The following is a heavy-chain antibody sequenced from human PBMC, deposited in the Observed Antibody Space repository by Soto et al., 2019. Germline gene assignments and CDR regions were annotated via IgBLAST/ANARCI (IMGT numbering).Heavy chain of an antibody. CDR1: GYTFTSYD. CDR2: MNPNSGNT. J-gene: IGHJ6*02. V-gene: IGHV1-8*01. Sequence: QVQLVQSGAEVKKPGASVKVSCKASGYTFTSYDINWVRQATGQGLEWMGWMNPNSGNTGYAQKSGGRVTMTRNTSISTAYMELSSLGSEATAVYYCARERTGTTSMDVWGQGTTVTVSS. D-gene: IGHD1-1*01. CDR3: ARERTGTTSMDV.